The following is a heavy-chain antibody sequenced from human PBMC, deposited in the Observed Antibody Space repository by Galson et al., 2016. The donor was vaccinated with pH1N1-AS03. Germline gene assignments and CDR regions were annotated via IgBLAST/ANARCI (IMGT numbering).Heavy chain of an antibody. Sequence: SVKVSCKASGGTFNSYIFTWVRQAPGQGLEWMGRFIPVYDRTNYAGKFQGRVTITASYMELRSLTSQDTAVYYCATYYENSGYALGFWGQGTLVTVSS. D-gene: IGHD5-12*01. J-gene: IGHJ4*02. V-gene: IGHV1-69*02. CDR3: ATYYENSGYALGF. CDR1: GGTFNSYI. CDR2: FIPVYDRT.